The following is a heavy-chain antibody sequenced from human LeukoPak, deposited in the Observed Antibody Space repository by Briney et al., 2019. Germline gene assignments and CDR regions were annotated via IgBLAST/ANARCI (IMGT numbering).Heavy chain of an antibody. V-gene: IGHV3-33*01. J-gene: IGHJ4*02. Sequence: GRSLRLSCAASGFTLSSYGMHWVRQAPGKGLEWVAVIWYDGSNKYYADSVKGRFTISRDNSKNTLYLQMNSLRAEDTAVYYCAREVFAAEYYFDYWGQGTLVTVSS. CDR3: AREVFAAEYYFDY. D-gene: IGHD3-3*02. CDR1: GFTLSSYG. CDR2: IWYDGSNK.